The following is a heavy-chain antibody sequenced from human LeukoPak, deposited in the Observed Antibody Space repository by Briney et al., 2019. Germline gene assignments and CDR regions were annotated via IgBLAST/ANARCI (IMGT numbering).Heavy chain of an antibody. CDR2: IIPIFGTA. CDR3: ARAYYDSSGYYDGCFDP. D-gene: IGHD3-22*01. J-gene: IGHJ5*02. CDR1: GFTFSSYG. V-gene: IGHV1-69*06. Sequence: GGSLRLSCAASGFTFSSYGMSWVRQAPGQGLEWMGGIIPIFGTANYAQKFQGRVTITADKSTSTAYMELSSLRSEDTAVYYCARAYYDSSGYYDGCFDPWGQGTLVTVSS.